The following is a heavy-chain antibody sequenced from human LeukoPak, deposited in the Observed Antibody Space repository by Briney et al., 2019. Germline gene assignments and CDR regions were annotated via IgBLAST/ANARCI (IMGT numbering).Heavy chain of an antibody. CDR3: AKDYSYYDSSGYSPLDFQH. D-gene: IGHD3-22*01. J-gene: IGHJ1*01. CDR2: IWYDGSNK. CDR1: GFTFSSYG. Sequence: GGPLRLSCAASGFTFSSYGMHWVRQAPGKGLEWVAVIWYDGSNKYYADSVKGRFTISRDNSKNTLYLQMNSLRAEDTAVYYCAKDYSYYDSSGYSPLDFQHWGQGTLVTVSS. V-gene: IGHV3-33*06.